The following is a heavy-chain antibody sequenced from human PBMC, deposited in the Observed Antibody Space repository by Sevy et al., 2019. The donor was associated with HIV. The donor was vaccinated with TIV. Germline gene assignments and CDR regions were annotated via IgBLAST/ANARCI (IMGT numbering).Heavy chain of an antibody. CDR1: GFTFSSYA. V-gene: IGHV3-23*01. D-gene: IGHD3-22*01. J-gene: IGHJ4*02. Sequence: GGSLRLSCAASGFTFSSYAMSWVRQAPGKGLEWVSAISGSGGSTNYADSVKGRFTISRDNSKNTLYLQMNSLRAEDTAVYYCAKSPAVSMIVVAHFDYWGQGTLVTVSS. CDR2: ISGSGGST. CDR3: AKSPAVSMIVVAHFDY.